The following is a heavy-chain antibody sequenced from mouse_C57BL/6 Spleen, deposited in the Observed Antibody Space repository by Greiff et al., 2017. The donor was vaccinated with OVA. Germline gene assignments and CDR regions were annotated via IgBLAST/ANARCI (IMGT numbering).Heavy chain of an antibody. J-gene: IGHJ2*01. CDR1: GYTFTDYY. D-gene: IGHD1-1*01. V-gene: IGHV1-26*01. Sequence: EVQLQQSGPELVKPGASVKISCKASGYTFTDYYMNWVKQSHGKSLEWIGDINPNNGGTSYNQKFKGKATLTVDKSSSTAYMELRSLTSEDSAVYYCARGGLGSSSFDYWGQGTTLTVSS. CDR3: ARGGLGSSSFDY. CDR2: INPNNGGT.